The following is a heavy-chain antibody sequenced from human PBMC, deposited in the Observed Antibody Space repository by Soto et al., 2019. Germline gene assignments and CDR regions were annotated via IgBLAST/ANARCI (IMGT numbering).Heavy chain of an antibody. V-gene: IGHV4-39*01. CDR2: IYYSGST. D-gene: IGHD4-4*01. J-gene: IGHJ4*02. Sequence: SETLSLTCTVSGGSISSSSYYWGWIRQPPGKGLEWIGSIYYSGSTYYNPSLKSRVTISVDTSKNQFSLKLSSVTAADTAVYYCAAGLQPLLDYWGQGTLVTVSS. CDR3: AAGLQPLLDY. CDR1: GGSISSSSYY.